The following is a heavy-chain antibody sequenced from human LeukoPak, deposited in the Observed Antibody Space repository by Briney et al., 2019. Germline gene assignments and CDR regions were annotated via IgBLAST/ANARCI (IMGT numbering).Heavy chain of an antibody. CDR1: GGSISSYY. J-gene: IGHJ4*02. Sequence: KASETLSLTCTVSGGSISSYYWSWIRQPPGKGLEWIGYIYYSGSTNYNPSLKSRVTISVDTSKNQFSLKLSSVTAADTAVYYCARSTYPWERDGDFDYWGQGTLVTVSS. CDR2: IYYSGST. D-gene: IGHD1-26*01. V-gene: IGHV4-59*01. CDR3: ARSTYPWERDGDFDY.